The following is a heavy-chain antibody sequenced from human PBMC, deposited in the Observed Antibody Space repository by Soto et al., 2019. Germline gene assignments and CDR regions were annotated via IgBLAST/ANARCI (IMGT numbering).Heavy chain of an antibody. Sequence: EEQLVESGGGLVQPGGSLRLSCISSGFALDTYDMSWVRQAPGKALEWISHIGTGGDRIYYADSVKGRFTISRDNARNSLYLQMSGLRDDDTALYYCAGERELMYAPYDALNIWGQGTLVTVSS. CDR2: IGTGGDRI. D-gene: IGHD2-8*01. J-gene: IGHJ3*02. CDR3: AGERELMYAPYDALNI. CDR1: GFALDTYD. V-gene: IGHV3-48*03.